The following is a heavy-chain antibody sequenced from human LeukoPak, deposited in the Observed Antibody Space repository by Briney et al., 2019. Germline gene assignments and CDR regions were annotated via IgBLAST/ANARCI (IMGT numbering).Heavy chain of an antibody. V-gene: IGHV3-21*01. Sequence: GGSLRLSCAVSGFTFSDYNMNWVRQAPGKGLEWVSSISSRSVYIYYADSVRGRFAISRDNAKDSLYLQMDSLRAEDTAVYYCARDRSGSYPYYFDYWGQGGLVTVSS. CDR3: ARDRSGSYPYYFDY. CDR1: GFTFSDYN. J-gene: IGHJ4*02. D-gene: IGHD3-16*01. CDR2: ISSRSVYI.